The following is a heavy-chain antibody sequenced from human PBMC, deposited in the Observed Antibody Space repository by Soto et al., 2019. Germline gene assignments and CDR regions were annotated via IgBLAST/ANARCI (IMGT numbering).Heavy chain of an antibody. CDR1: GYTFTSYD. Sequence: ASVKVSCKASGYTFTSYDINWVRQATGQGLEWMGWMNPNSGNTGYAQKFQGRVTMTRNTSISTAYMELSSLRSEDTAVYYCARRCGSQYYYYYYMDVWGKGTTVTVSS. D-gene: IGHD1-26*01. CDR2: MNPNSGNT. V-gene: IGHV1-8*01. J-gene: IGHJ6*03. CDR3: ARRCGSQYYYYYYMDV.